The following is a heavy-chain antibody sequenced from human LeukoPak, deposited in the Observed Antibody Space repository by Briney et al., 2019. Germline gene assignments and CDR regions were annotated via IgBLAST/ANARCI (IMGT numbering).Heavy chain of an antibody. CDR2: INPNSGGT. CDR1: GYTFTGYY. CDR3: ARAGRDIVVVPAAGGDAFDI. D-gene: IGHD2-2*01. V-gene: IGHV1-2*04. J-gene: IGHJ3*02. Sequence: ASVKVSCKASGYTFTGYYMHWVRQAPGQGLEWMGWINPNSGGTNYAQKFQGWVTMTRDTSISTAYMELSRLRSDDTAVYYCARAGRDIVVVPAAGGDAFDIWGQGTIVTVSS.